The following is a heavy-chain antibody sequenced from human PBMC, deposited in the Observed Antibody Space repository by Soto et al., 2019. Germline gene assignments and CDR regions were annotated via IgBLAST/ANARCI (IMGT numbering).Heavy chain of an antibody. V-gene: IGHV3-21*01. CDR3: ARDQDGAPDY. CDR1: GFTFSSYS. Sequence: PGESLKISCAASGFTFSSYSMNWVRQAPGKGLEWVSSISSSSSYIYYADSVKGRFTISRDNAKNSLYLQMNSLRAEDKAAYYWARDQDGAPDYRGQGTLVTVSS. J-gene: IGHJ4*02. CDR2: ISSSSSYI.